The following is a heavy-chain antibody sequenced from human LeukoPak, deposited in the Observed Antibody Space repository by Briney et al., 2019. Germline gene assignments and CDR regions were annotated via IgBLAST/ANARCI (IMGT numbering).Heavy chain of an antibody. Sequence: LRLSCAASGFTFSSYAMHWVRQAPGKGLEWVAVISYDGSNKYYADSVKGRFTISRDNSKNTLYLQMNSLRAEDTAVYCCARSHYDILTGYYPHWFDPWGQGTLVTVSS. D-gene: IGHD3-9*01. CDR1: GFTFSSYA. J-gene: IGHJ5*02. V-gene: IGHV3-30*04. CDR2: ISYDGSNK. CDR3: ARSHYDILTGYYPHWFDP.